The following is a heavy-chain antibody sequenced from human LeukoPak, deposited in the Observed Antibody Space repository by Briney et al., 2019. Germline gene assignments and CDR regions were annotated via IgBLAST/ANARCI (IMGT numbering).Heavy chain of an antibody. V-gene: IGHV3-11*04. CDR3: ARDSLEMATIRYYFDY. CDR2: ISSSGSTI. J-gene: IGHJ4*02. D-gene: IGHD5-24*01. Sequence: GGSLRLSCAASGFTFSDYYMSWIRQAPGKGLGWVSYISSSGSTIYYADSVKGRFTISRDNAKNSLYLQMNSLRAEDTAVYYCARDSLEMATIRYYFDYWGQGTLVTVSS. CDR1: GFTFSDYY.